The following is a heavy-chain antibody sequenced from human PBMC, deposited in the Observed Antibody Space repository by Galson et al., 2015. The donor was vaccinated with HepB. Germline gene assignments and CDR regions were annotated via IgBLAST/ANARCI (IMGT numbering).Heavy chain of an antibody. Sequence: SLRLSCAASGFTVSSNYMSWVRQAPGKGLEWVSVIYSGGSTYYADSVKGRFTISRHNSKNTLYLQMNSLRAEDTAVYYCARGGAQLGYDSSGYHLFLDYWGQGTLVTVSS. CDR1: GFTVSSNY. J-gene: IGHJ4*02. CDR3: ARGGAQLGYDSSGYHLFLDY. D-gene: IGHD3-22*01. V-gene: IGHV3-53*04. CDR2: IYSGGST.